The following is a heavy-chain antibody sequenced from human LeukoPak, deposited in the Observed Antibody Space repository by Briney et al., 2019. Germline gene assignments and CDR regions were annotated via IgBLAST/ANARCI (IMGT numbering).Heavy chain of an antibody. CDR2: INPNNGDT. V-gene: IGHV1-2*02. D-gene: IGHD1-26*01. J-gene: IGHJ4*02. CDR3: ARDGVVGTTRGDY. CDR1: GYSFTNYY. Sequence: GASVKVSCKASGYSFTNYYIQWVRQAPGQGLEWLGWINPNNGDTKYSQEFQRRITMTRDTSISTAYMELNRLKSDDTAYYYCARDGVVGTTRGDYWGQGTLVTVPS.